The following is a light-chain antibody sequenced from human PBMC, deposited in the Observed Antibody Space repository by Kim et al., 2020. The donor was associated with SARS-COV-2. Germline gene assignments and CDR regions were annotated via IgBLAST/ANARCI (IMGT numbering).Light chain of an antibody. CDR3: QQYDTLPYT. CDR2: DTS. Sequence: SASVGDRVTITCQERQSMSDHLNWYQQKPGKAPTLLIYDTSNLETGVPSRFSGSGSGTDFTLTITSLQPEDIATYYCQQYDTLPYTFGQGTKLEI. J-gene: IGKJ2*01. CDR1: QSMSDH. V-gene: IGKV1-33*01.